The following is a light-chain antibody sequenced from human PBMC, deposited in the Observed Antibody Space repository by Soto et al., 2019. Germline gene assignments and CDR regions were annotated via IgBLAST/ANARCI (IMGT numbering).Light chain of an antibody. CDR3: YSYAGNYRV. Sequence: QSVLTQPRSVSGSPGQSVTLSCTGTSSDIGTYNYVSWHQQHPGKAPKLMVYNVSKRPSGVPDRFSGSKSGNTASLTISGLQAEDEADYYCYSYAGNYRVFGGGTKLTVL. CDR2: NVS. J-gene: IGLJ2*01. V-gene: IGLV2-11*01. CDR1: SSDIGTYNY.